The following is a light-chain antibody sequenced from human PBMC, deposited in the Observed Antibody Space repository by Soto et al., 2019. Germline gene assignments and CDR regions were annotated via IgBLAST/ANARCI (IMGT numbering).Light chain of an antibody. CDR1: TSDVAIYNL. V-gene: IGLV2-23*01. CDR3: SSYARSNTVI. Sequence: QSALTQPASVSGSPGQSITISCTATTSDVAIYNLVSWYQQHPGKAPGLMIYEATKRPSGVSNRFFGSKSGNTTSLTISGLQIEDEGDYYCSSYARSNTVIFGGGTKVTVL. CDR2: EAT. J-gene: IGLJ2*01.